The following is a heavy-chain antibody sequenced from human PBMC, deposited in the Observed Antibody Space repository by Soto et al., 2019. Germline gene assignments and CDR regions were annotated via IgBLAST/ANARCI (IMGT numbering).Heavy chain of an antibody. CDR3: ARERRRYDFWSGYSYGIDV. D-gene: IGHD3-3*01. Sequence: QVQLVQSGAEVKKPGASVKVSCKASGYTFTSYDINWVRQATGQGLEWMGWMNPNSGNTGYAQKFQGRVTMTRNTSISTAYMELSSLRSEDTAVYYCARERRRYDFWSGYSYGIDVWGQGTTVTVSS. CDR2: MNPNSGNT. V-gene: IGHV1-8*01. CDR1: GYTFTSYD. J-gene: IGHJ6*02.